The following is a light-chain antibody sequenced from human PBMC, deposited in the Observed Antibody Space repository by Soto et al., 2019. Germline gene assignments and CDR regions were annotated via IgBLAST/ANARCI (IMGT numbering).Light chain of an antibody. CDR1: QSVSSSY. J-gene: IGKJ5*01. Sequence: ILTQRPVTLSVCLRETEXRSRMASQSVSSSYLAWYQQKPGQAPRLLIYGASSRATGIPDRFSGSGSGTDFTLAISRLEPEDFAVYYCQQYGSSHITFGQGTRLEIK. V-gene: IGKV3-20*01. CDR3: QQYGSSHIT. CDR2: GAS.